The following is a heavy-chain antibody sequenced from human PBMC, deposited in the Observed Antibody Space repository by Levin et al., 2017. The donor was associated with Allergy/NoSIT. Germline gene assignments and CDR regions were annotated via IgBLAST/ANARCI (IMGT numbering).Heavy chain of an antibody. V-gene: IGHV4-4*07. CDR2: IYTTGNT. CDR3: ARTLTTVTTAYYGMDV. CDR1: GGSISSYH. D-gene: IGHD4-11*01. Sequence: PSETLSLTCTVSGGSISSYHWSWIRQPAGKGLEWIGRIYTTGNTNYNPSLKSRVTMSVDTSKNQFSLKLSSVTAADTAVYYCARTLTTVTTAYYGMDVWGQGTTVTVSS. J-gene: IGHJ6*02.